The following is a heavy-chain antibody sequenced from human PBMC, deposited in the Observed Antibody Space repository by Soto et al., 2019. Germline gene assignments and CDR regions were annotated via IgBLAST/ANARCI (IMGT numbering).Heavy chain of an antibody. CDR1: GVSGSSDNW. J-gene: IGHJ5*02. CDR2: IYDSGAT. V-gene: IGHV4-4*02. Sequence: PSETLSLTCAVSGVSGSSDNWWSWVRQPPGKGLEWIGEIYDSGATNYSPSLKSRVTISVDWSKNQFSLKVTSVTAADTAVYYCARVSSSSRTWFDPWG. D-gene: IGHD6-6*01. CDR3: ARVSSSSRTWFDP.